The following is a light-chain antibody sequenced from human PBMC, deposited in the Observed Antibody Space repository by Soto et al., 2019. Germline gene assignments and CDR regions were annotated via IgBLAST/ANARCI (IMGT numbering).Light chain of an antibody. J-gene: IGLJ1*01. CDR2: DVA. CDR3: CSYAGGNSYV. CDR1: SSDVGGFNY. Sequence: QSALTQPRSVSGSPGESVTISCTGTSSDVGGFNYVSWYQQYPGKAPSLLIYDVAKRPSRVPDRSSGSMSGNTASLTIAGLQAEDEADYYCCSYAGGNSYVFGSGTKLTVL. V-gene: IGLV2-11*01.